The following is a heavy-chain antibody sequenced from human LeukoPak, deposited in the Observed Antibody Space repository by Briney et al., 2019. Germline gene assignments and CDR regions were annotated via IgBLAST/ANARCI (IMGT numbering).Heavy chain of an antibody. Sequence: SSVTVSSKASGGTFTSYVISWVRQAPGQGLEWMGGIIPIFGTANYAQKFQGRVTITADKSTSTAYMELSSLRFEDTAVYYCAGRTYGSGSYYGYWGQGTLVTVSS. D-gene: IGHD3-10*01. V-gene: IGHV1-69*06. CDR3: AGRTYGSGSYYGY. CDR1: GGTFTSYV. CDR2: IIPIFGTA. J-gene: IGHJ4*02.